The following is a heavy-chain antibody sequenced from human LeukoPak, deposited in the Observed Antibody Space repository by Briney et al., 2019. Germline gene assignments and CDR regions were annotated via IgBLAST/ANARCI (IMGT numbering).Heavy chain of an antibody. D-gene: IGHD6-19*01. CDR2: ISGSGGST. Sequence: QPGGSLRLSCAASGFTFSSYAMSWARQAPGKGLEWVSAISGSGGSTYHADSVKGRFTISRDNSKNTLYLQMNSLRAEDTAVYYCAKVFRPAVAGDRPSGDYWGQGTLVTVSS. CDR3: AKVFRPAVAGDRPSGDY. V-gene: IGHV3-23*01. CDR1: GFTFSSYA. J-gene: IGHJ4*02.